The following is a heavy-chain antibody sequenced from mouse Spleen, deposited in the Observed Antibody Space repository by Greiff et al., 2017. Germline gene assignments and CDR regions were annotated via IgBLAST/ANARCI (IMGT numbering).Heavy chain of an antibody. CDR2: ISDGGSYT. CDR1: GFTFCSYA. J-gene: IGHJ4*01. CDR3: AIDYDGDAMDY. V-gene: IGHV5-4*03. D-gene: IGHD2-4*01. Sequence: DVKLVESGGGLVKPGGSLKLSCAASGFTFCSYAMSWVRQTPDKRLEWVATISDGGSYTYYPDNVKGRFTISRDNAKNNLYLQMSHLKSEDTAMYYCAIDYDGDAMDYWGQGTSVTVSS.